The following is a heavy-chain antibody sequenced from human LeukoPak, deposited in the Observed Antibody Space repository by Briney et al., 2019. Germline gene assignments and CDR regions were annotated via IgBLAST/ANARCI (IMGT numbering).Heavy chain of an antibody. CDR2: INWNGGST. V-gene: IGHV3-20*04. CDR3: ARSVAASRDY. D-gene: IGHD2-15*01. CDR1: GFPFDDYG. J-gene: IGHJ4*02. Sequence: RPGGSLRLACAASGFPFDDYGMRWVRQAPWKGLEWVSGINWNGGSTGYADSVKCRFTISRDKAKHSLYLQMNSLRAEDTALYYCARSVAASRDYWGQGTLVTVSS.